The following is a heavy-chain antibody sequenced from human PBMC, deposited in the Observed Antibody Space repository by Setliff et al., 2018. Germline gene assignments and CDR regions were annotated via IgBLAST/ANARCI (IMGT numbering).Heavy chain of an antibody. CDR2: IKQDGSEK. J-gene: IGHJ6*02. Sequence: PGGSLRLSCAASGFTFSSYWMSWVRQAPGKGLEWVANIKQDGSEKYYVDSVKGRFTISRDNSKNTLYLQMNSLRLEDTAIYYCARNWATAQHYYYGMDVWGQGTTVTSP. D-gene: IGHD2-21*02. CDR3: ARNWATAQHYYYGMDV. V-gene: IGHV3-7*01. CDR1: GFTFSSYW.